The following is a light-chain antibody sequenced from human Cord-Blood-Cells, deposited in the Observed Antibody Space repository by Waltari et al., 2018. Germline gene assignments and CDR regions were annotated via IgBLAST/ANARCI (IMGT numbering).Light chain of an antibody. Sequence: HPLPASVYTDQEPRIICSVLLLADKIACWYQQKPGQSPVLVIYQDSKRPSGIPERFSGSNSGNTATLTISGTQAMDEADYYCQAWDSSTVVFGGGTKLTVL. J-gene: IGLJ2*01. CDR3: QAWDSSTVV. CDR1: LLADKI. CDR2: QDS. V-gene: IGLV3-1*01.